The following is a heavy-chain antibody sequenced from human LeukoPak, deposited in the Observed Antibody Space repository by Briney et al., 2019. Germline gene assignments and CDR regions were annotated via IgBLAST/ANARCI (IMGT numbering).Heavy chain of an antibody. CDR3: ASIMITFGGVWY. CDR2: IYHSGST. D-gene: IGHD3-16*01. V-gene: IGHV4-38-2*02. CDR1: GYSISSGYY. J-gene: IGHJ4*02. Sequence: PSETLSLTCTVSGYSISSGYYWGWIRQPPGKGLEGIGSIYHSGSTYYNPSLKSRVTISVDTSKNQFSLKLSSVTAADTAVYYCASIMITFGGVWYWGQGTLVTVSS.